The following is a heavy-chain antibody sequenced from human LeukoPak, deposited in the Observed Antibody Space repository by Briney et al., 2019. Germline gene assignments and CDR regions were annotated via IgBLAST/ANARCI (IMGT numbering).Heavy chain of an antibody. D-gene: IGHD4-11*01. J-gene: IGHJ3*02. CDR2: IYPGDSDT. Sequence: GESLKISCKGSGYSFTSYWIGWVRQMPGKGLEWMGIIYPGDSDTRYSPSFQGQVTISADKSISTAYLQWSSLKASDTATYYCARQGESNYGAGAFDIWGQGTIVTVSS. CDR3: ARQGESNYGAGAFDI. CDR1: GYSFTSYW. V-gene: IGHV5-51*01.